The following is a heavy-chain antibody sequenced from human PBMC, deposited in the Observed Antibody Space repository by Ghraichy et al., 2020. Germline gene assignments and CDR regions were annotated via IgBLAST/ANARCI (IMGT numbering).Heavy chain of an antibody. J-gene: IGHJ6*02. V-gene: IGHV7-4-1*02. CDR2: INTNTGNP. CDR3: ARDTTGFFDYYYYGMDV. CDR1: GYTFTSYA. D-gene: IGHD1-1*01. Sequence: ASVKVSCKASGYTFTSYAMNWVRQAPGQGLEWMGWINTNTGNPTYAQGFTGRFVLSLDTSVSTAYLQISSLKAEDTAVYYCARDTTGFFDYYYYGMDVWGQGTTVTVSS.